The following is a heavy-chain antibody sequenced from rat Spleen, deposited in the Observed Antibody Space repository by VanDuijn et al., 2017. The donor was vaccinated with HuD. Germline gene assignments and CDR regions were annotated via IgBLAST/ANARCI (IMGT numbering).Heavy chain of an antibody. V-gene: IGHV5-27*01. J-gene: IGHJ2*01. D-gene: IGHD1-6*01. CDR3: TTWDYYDNRFDY. CDR2: ISTAGSNT. CDR1: GFIFNRNY. Sequence: EVQLVESGGGLVQPGRSMKLSCAASGFIFNRNYMVWVRQAPTKGLEWVAYISTAGSNTFYRDSVKGRFTISRDNDKSTLHLQMDSMRSEDTATYYCTTWDYYDNRFDYWGQGVMVTVSS.